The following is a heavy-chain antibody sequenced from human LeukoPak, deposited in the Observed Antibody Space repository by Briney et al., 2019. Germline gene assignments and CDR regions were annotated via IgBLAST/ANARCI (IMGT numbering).Heavy chain of an antibody. CDR2: ISSSGSTI. CDR1: GFTFSDYY. Sequence: PGGSLRLSCAASGFTFSDYYMSWIRQAPGKGLEWVSYISSSGSTIYYADSVKGRFTISRDNVKNSLYLQMNSLRAEDTAVYYCARGPLAAAVWFDPWGQGTLVTVSS. D-gene: IGHD6-13*01. CDR3: ARGPLAAAVWFDP. J-gene: IGHJ5*02. V-gene: IGHV3-11*01.